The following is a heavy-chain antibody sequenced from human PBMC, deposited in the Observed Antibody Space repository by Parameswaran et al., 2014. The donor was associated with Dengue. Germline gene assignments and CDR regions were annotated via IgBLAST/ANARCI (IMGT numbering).Heavy chain of an antibody. J-gene: IGHJ4*02. CDR2: ISYDENFK. CDR3: ARVEGSSAWFRPFFDY. V-gene: IGHV3-30*04. Sequence: WIRQPPGKGLEWVADISYDENFKYYADSVKGRFTISRDNSKNTLYLQMNNLRVEDTAVYYCARVEGSSAWFRPFFDYWGQGALVTVSS. D-gene: IGHD6-19*01.